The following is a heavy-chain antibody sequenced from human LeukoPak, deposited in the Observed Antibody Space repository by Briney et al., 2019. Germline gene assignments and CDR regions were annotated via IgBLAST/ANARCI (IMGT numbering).Heavy chain of an antibody. CDR2: MYHTGSG. Sequence: MYHTGSGNYNPSLKSRVTISVDTSKNQFSLKLSSVTAADTAVYYCARENLGTTGTTGAFDIWGQGTMVTVSS. V-gene: IGHV4-59*12. D-gene: IGHD1-1*01. CDR3: ARENLGTTGTTGAFDI. J-gene: IGHJ3*02.